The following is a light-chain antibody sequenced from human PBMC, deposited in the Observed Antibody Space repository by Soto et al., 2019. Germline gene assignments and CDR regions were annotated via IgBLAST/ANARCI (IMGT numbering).Light chain of an antibody. CDR1: QSIRSHY. CDR2: GAH. J-gene: IGKJ1*01. Sequence: EIVLTQSPGTLSLSPGERATLSCRASQSIRSHYLAWYQQKPGQAPRLLISGAHNRAPGIPDRFSGSESGTDFTLRISRLEPEDFATYYCQQSYSTPPWTFGQGTKVEIK. CDR3: QQSYSTPPWT. V-gene: IGKV3-20*01.